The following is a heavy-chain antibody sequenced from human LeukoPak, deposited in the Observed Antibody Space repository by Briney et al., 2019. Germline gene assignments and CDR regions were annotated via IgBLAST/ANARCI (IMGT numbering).Heavy chain of an antibody. V-gene: IGHV2-5*02. CDR1: GFSLSTSGVG. CDR2: IYWDDDK. D-gene: IGHD3-22*01. CDR3: AHRAYYYDSSTYYPDAFDI. J-gene: IGHJ3*02. Sequence: SGPTLVKPTQTLTLTCTFSGFSLSTSGVGVGWIRQPPGKALEWLALIYWDDDKPYSPSLKSRLTITKDTSKNQVVLTMTNMDPVDTATYYRAHRAYYYDSSTYYPDAFDIWGQGTMVTVSS.